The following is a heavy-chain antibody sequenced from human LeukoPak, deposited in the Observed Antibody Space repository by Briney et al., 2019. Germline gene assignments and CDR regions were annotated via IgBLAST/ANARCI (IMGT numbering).Heavy chain of an antibody. CDR1: GGSISTGTDY. CDR3: AREHLASRRTWVDP. J-gene: IGHJ5*02. Sequence: SETLSLTCSVSGGSISTGTDYWSWIRQPAGQGLEWIGCVYTTGITHYNPSLKSRVHISVDASKNQFSLTLTSVTAADTAVYYCAREHLASRRTWVDPWGQGALVTVSS. CDR2: VYTTGIT. V-gene: IGHV4-61*02. D-gene: IGHD6-6*01.